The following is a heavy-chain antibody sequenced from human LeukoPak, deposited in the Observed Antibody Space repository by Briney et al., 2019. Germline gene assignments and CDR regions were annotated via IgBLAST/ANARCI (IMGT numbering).Heavy chain of an antibody. CDR2: INHSGST. Sequence: SETLSLTCAVYGGSFSGFYWSWIRQPPGKGLEWIGEINHSGSTIYNPSLKSRVTISVDTSKNQFSLKLNSVTAADTAVYYCARVLWFGEFRRWGQGTLVTVSS. CDR1: GGSFSGFY. CDR3: ARVLWFGEFRR. V-gene: IGHV4-34*01. D-gene: IGHD3-10*01. J-gene: IGHJ4*02.